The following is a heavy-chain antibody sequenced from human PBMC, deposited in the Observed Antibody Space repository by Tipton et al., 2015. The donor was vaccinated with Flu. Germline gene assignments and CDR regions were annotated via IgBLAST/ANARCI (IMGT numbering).Heavy chain of an antibody. Sequence: SLRLSCVGSGFIFNSYAMTWVRQAPGKGLEYVSGISTDGGSTDYADSVKGRFTISRDNSKNTVYLQMNSLRAEDTAVYYCARGRGSGRAFDYWGQGTLVTVSS. CDR3: ARGRGSGRAFDY. CDR2: ISTDGGST. V-gene: IGHV3-64*04. CDR1: GFIFNSYA. D-gene: IGHD3-10*01. J-gene: IGHJ4*02.